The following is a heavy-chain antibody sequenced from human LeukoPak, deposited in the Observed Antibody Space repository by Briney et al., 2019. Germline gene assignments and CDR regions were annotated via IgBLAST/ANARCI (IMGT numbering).Heavy chain of an antibody. V-gene: IGHV3-23*01. J-gene: IGHJ3*02. Sequence: GGSLRLSCAASGFTVSSHYMSWVRQAPGKGLEWVSSISGSGGSTQYADSVQGRFAISRDNSKNTLYLQMNSLRVEDTAVYFCARDPNGDYIGTFDMWGRGTMVSVSS. CDR1: GFTVSSHY. CDR2: ISGSGGST. CDR3: ARDPNGDYIGTFDM. D-gene: IGHD4-17*01.